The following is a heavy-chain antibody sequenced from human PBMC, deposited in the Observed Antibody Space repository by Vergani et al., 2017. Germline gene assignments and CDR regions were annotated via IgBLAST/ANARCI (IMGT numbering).Heavy chain of an antibody. V-gene: IGHV3-30-3*01. J-gene: IGHJ6*02. CDR1: GFTFSSYA. Sequence: VQLVESGGGVVQPGRSLRLSCAASGFTFSSYALHWVRQAPGKGLEWVAVISYDGSNKYYADSVKGRFTITRDNSKDTLYLQMNSLRAEDTAVYYCARGGVSSSWYDYYYYGMDVWGQGTTVTVSS. D-gene: IGHD6-13*01. CDR3: ARGGVSSSWYDYYYYGMDV. CDR2: ISYDGSNK.